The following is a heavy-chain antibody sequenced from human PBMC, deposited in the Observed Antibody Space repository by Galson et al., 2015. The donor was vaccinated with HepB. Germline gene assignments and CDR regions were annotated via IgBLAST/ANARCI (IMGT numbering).Heavy chain of an antibody. Sequence: SLRLSCAASGFTFSSYCMNWVRQAPGKGLEWVSCINSSRSYIYYADSVKGRFTISRDNAKNTLYLQMNSLRAEDTAVYYCARAGSSWYEGVDGGDYWGQGSLGTVSS. CDR3: ARAGSSWYEGVDGGDY. D-gene: IGHD6-13*01. J-gene: IGHJ4*02. V-gene: IGHV3-21*01. CDR1: GFTFSSYC. CDR2: INSSRSYI.